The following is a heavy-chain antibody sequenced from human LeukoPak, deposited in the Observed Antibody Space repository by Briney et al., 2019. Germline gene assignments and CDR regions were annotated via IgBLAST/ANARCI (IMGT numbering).Heavy chain of an antibody. CDR1: GYTFTGYY. Sequence: ASVKVSCKASGYTFTGYYMHWVRQAPGQGLEWMGWINPNSGGTNYAQKFQGRVTMTRDTSISTAYMELSSLRSEDTAVYYCARGNVQVLRFLEWPNYFDYWGQGTLVTVSS. V-gene: IGHV1-2*02. D-gene: IGHD3-3*01. J-gene: IGHJ4*02. CDR3: ARGNVQVLRFLEWPNYFDY. CDR2: INPNSGGT.